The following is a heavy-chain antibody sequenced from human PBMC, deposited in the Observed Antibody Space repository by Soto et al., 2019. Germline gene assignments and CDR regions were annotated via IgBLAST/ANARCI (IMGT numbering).Heavy chain of an antibody. CDR3: ARQLAGGDGRNYMDV. CDR2: IYPGDSDT. D-gene: IGHD3-16*01. J-gene: IGHJ6*03. V-gene: IGHV5-51*01. Sequence: GESLKISCKGSGYTFTDHWIGWVRQMPGKGLEWMGIIYPGDSDTRYSPSFQGQVTIPADKSINTAYVQWSSLKASDAAMYFCARQLAGGDGRNYMDVWGKGTTVTVSS. CDR1: GYTFTDHW.